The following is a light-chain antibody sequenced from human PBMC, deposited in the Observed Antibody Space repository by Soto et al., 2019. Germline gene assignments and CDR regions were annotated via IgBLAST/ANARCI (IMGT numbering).Light chain of an antibody. CDR3: QQYNSYSYT. CDR1: QSVYSW. J-gene: IGKJ2*01. CDR2: KAS. V-gene: IGKV1-5*03. Sequence: DIQMSQSPSTLSAFVGDRVTITCRASQSVYSWLAWYQQRPGKAPKLLIHKASTLESGVPSRFSGSGSGTKFTLTISSLQPDDFATYYCQQYNSYSYTFGQGTKVDIK.